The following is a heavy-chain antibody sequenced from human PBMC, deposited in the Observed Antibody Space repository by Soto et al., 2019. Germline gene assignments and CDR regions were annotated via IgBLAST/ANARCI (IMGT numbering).Heavy chain of an antibody. CDR2: NYDSGST. CDR3: AREIIPLTTDLYFDL. CDR1: GGSISGGGYY. Sequence: QVQLQESGPGLVKPSETLSLTCTVSGGSISGGGYYWSWIRQPPGKGLEWIGYNYDSGSTYYNPSLKSRISISVDTSKNQFSLRLTSVTAADTAVYYCAREIIPLTTDLYFDLWGRGTLVTVSS. D-gene: IGHD4-17*01. J-gene: IGHJ2*01. V-gene: IGHV4-30-4*01.